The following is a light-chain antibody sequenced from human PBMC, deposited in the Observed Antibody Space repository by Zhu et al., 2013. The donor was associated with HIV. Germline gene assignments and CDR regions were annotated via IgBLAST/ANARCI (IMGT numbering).Light chain of an antibody. CDR3: SSYTGTSTVV. CDR2: DVT. J-gene: IGLJ1*01. Sequence: QSALTQPASVSGSPGQSITISCTGTSSDVGGHNYVSWYQHHPGEAPTLIISDVTKRPSGVSNRFSGSKSGNTASLTISGLRADDEAEYYCSSYTGTSTVVFGTGTKVTVL. V-gene: IGLV2-14*01. CDR1: SSDVGGHNY.